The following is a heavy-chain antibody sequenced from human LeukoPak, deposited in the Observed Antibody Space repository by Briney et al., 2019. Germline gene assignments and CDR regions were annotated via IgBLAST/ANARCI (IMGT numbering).Heavy chain of an antibody. J-gene: IGHJ4*02. CDR3: AKGASEWLVLGSIDY. CDR1: GGSMNTYY. CDR2: ISWNSGSI. V-gene: IGHV3-9*03. Sequence: LSLTCTVSGGSMNTYYWTWIRQPPGKGLEWVSGISWNSGSIGYADSVKGRFTISRDNAKNSLYLQMNSLRAEDMALYYCAKGASEWLVLGSIDYWGQGTLVTVSS. D-gene: IGHD6-19*01.